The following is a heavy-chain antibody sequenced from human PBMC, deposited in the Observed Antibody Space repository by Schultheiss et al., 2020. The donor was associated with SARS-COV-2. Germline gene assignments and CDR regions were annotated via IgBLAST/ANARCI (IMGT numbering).Heavy chain of an antibody. J-gene: IGHJ4*02. CDR3: ARDLSPLPGIDY. CDR1: GFTFSSYD. Sequence: GESLKISCAASGFTFSSYDMHWVRQATGKGLEWVSAIGTAGDTYYPGSVKGRFTISRENAKNSLYLQMNSLRAEDTAVYYCARDLSPLPGIDYWGQGTLVTVSS. V-gene: IGHV3-13*01. CDR2: IGTAGDT.